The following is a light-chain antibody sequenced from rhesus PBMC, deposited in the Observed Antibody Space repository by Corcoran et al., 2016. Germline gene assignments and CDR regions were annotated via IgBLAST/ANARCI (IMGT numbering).Light chain of an antibody. V-gene: IGKV1-22*01. CDR1: QGISSW. CDR2: KSS. Sequence: DIQMTQSPSSLSASVGDTVTITCRASQGISSWLAWYQQKPGKAPKLLIYKSSSLQSGVPSRFSGSGTGTDFTLNISSLQSEDFATYYCQQYSSRPSFGQGTKVEIK. CDR3: QQYSSRPS. J-gene: IGKJ2*01.